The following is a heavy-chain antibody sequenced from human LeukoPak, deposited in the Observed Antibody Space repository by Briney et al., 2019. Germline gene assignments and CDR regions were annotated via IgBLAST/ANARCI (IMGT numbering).Heavy chain of an antibody. CDR3: ALRSGNDDVYDY. D-gene: IGHD3-16*01. J-gene: IGHJ3*01. CDR2: IYPTDSDT. Sequence: GESLKISCKTSGYNFLTSWIGWVRQMPGKGLEWMGIIYPTDSDTRFSPSFQGQVSISVDKSITTAYLQWSSLKASDTAIYYCALRSGNDDVYDYWGQGTMVTVSS. CDR1: GYNFLTSW. V-gene: IGHV5-51*01.